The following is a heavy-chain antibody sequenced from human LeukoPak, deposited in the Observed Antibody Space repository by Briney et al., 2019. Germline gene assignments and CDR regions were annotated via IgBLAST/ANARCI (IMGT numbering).Heavy chain of an antibody. V-gene: IGHV4-59*01. Sequence: SETLSLTCTVSGGSISSYYWSWIRQPPGKGLEWIGYIYYSGSTNYNPSLKSRVTISVDTSKNQFSLKLSSVTAADTAVYYCARAWYYYGSGYSYYYYHMDVWGKGTTVTVSS. CDR3: ARAWYYYGSGYSYYYYHMDV. CDR2: IYYSGST. J-gene: IGHJ6*03. D-gene: IGHD3-10*01. CDR1: GGSISSYY.